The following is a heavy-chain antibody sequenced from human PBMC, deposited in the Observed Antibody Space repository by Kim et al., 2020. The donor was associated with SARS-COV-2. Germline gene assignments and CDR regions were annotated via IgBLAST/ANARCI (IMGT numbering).Heavy chain of an antibody. V-gene: IGHV4-34*01. D-gene: IGHD4-4*01. CDR2: INHSGST. CDR3: ARDGDRTVTNPYYYYGMDV. CDR1: GGSFSGYY. Sequence: SETLSLTCAVYGGSFSGYYWSWIRQPSGKGLEWIGEINHSGSTNYNPSLKSRVTISVDTSKNQFSLKLSSVTAADTAVYYCARDGDRTVTNPYYYYGMDVWGQGTTVTVSS. J-gene: IGHJ6*02.